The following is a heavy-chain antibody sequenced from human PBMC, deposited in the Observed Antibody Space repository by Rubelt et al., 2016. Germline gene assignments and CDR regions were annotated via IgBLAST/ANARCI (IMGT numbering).Heavy chain of an antibody. CDR2: ISGGGGYV. Sequence: EVQLVESGGGLVKPGGSLRLSCSPSGFIFSNFAMNWVRQAPGKGLEWVASISGGGGYVYYADSLKGRFTISRDNAKDSLLLQMDSLTDEDTGGYYCARDLSGYSYGSLDVWGQGTTVTVSS. CDR3: ARDLSGYSYGSLDV. V-gene: IGHV3-21*02. J-gene: IGHJ6*02. D-gene: IGHD5-18*01. CDR1: GFIFSNFA.